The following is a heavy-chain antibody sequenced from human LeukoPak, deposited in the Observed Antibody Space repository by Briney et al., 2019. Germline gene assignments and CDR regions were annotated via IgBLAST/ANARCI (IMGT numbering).Heavy chain of an antibody. V-gene: IGHV3-48*02. J-gene: IGHJ4*02. D-gene: IGHD3-10*01. CDR1: GFTFSAYS. Sequence: GGSLRLSCAASGFTFSAYSMNWVRQAPGKGLDWVSYISSRSFTIYYADSVKGRFTISRDNAKNSLYLEMNSLRDEDTAVYYCARATRTGRKNWAGYGSGTISDYWGQGTLVTVSS. CDR3: ARATRTGRKNWAGYGSGTISDY. CDR2: ISSRSFTI.